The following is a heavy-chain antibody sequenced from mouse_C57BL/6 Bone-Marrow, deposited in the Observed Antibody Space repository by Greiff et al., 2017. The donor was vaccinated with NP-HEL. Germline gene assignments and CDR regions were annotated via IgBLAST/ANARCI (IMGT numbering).Heavy chain of an antibody. Sequence: VQLQQPGAELVKPGASVKLSCKASGYTFTSYWMHWVKQRPGQGLEWIGMIHPNSGSTNYNEKFKSKATLTVDKSSSTAYMQLSSLTSEDSAVYYCAKIYWDYYAMDYWGQGTSVTVSS. J-gene: IGHJ4*01. D-gene: IGHD2-1*01. CDR1: GYTFTSYW. CDR2: IHPNSGST. CDR3: AKIYWDYYAMDY. V-gene: IGHV1-64*01.